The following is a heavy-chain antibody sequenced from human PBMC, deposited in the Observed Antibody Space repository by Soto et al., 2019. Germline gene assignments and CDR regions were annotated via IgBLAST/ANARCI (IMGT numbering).Heavy chain of an antibody. J-gene: IGHJ1*01. D-gene: IGHD1-26*01. V-gene: IGHV4-39*01. CDR1: GDSISSSSLY. Sequence: QLQLQESGPGLVKPSETVSLTCTVSGDSISSSSLYWGWIRQPPGKGLEWIGSIYNSGKTYYSPSLESRVTISVDTSKNQFSLKLSSVTAADTAVYYWARHVSNSGSYSEYFQYWGQGTLVAVSS. CDR3: ARHVSNSGSYSEYFQY. CDR2: IYNSGKT.